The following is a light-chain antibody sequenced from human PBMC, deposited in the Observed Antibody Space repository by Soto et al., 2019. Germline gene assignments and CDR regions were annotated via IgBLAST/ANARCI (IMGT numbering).Light chain of an antibody. CDR1: QSVSNSY. CDR3: QQYGSSRRT. V-gene: IGKV3-20*01. Sequence: EIVLTQSPGTLSLSPGDRATLSCRASQSVSNSYLAWYQQKPGQAPRLLIYGASSRATGIPDRFSGSGSGTDFTLTIFRLEPEDFAVYYCQQYGSSRRTFGQGAKVEIK. CDR2: GAS. J-gene: IGKJ1*01.